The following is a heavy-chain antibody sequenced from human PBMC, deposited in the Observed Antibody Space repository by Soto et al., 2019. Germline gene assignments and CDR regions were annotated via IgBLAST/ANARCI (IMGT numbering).Heavy chain of an antibody. CDR2: IDWDDDK. V-gene: IGHV2-70*04. CDR1: GFSLSTSGMR. Sequence: PSLVNPTQTLTLTCTFSGFSLSTSGMRVSWIRQPPGKALEWLARIDWDDDKFYSTSLKTRLTISKDTSKNQVVLTMTNMDPVDTATYYCARIDSSGRAWDYWGQGTLVTVSS. D-gene: IGHD3-22*01. CDR3: ARIDSSGRAWDY. J-gene: IGHJ4*02.